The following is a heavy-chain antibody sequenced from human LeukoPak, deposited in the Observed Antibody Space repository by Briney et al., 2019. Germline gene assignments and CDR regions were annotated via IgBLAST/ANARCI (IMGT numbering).Heavy chain of an antibody. Sequence: PRGSLRLSCAGSGFTFSSHGMIWVRQTPGKGLEWLSYISPGGTTINSADSVKDRFITSRDNGKSSLFLQTNSLRAEDTAVYYCARVRGPTVRTMYFDYWGQGTLVTVSS. CDR3: ARVRGPTVRTMYFDY. D-gene: IGHD2-8*01. J-gene: IGHJ4*02. CDR1: GFTFSSHG. CDR2: ISPGGTTI. V-gene: IGHV3-48*04.